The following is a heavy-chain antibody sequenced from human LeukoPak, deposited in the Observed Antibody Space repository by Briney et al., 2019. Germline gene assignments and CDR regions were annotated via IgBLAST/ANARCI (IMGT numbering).Heavy chain of an antibody. J-gene: IGHJ6*03. V-gene: IGHV4-39*07. Sequence: SETLSLTCTVSGGSTSSSNYYWGWIRQPPGEGLEWIGTFYYSGSMYYNPSLKSRVTISVDTSKNQFSLKLSSVTAADTAVYYCARVAVAGRCYYYYYMDVWGKGTTVTVSS. D-gene: IGHD6-19*01. CDR3: ARVAVAGRCYYYYYMDV. CDR1: GGSTSSSNYY. CDR2: FYYSGSM.